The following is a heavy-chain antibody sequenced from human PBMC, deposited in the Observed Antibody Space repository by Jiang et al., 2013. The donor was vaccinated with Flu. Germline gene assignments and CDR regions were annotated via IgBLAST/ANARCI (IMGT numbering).Heavy chain of an antibody. CDR2: IYRSGST. V-gene: IGHV4-4*02. CDR1: GGSISNTYW. D-gene: IGHD3-22*01. Sequence: GPGLVKPSGTLSLTCAVSGGSISNTYWWSWVRQSPEKGLEWIGEIYRSGSTSYNPSLKSRVTLSLQKSKNEFSLKLTSVTAADTAIYYCARGTTYYNDKSGPHPPNDLFDTWGQGTMVTVSS. J-gene: IGHJ3*02. CDR3: ARGTTYYNDKSGPHPPNDLFDT.